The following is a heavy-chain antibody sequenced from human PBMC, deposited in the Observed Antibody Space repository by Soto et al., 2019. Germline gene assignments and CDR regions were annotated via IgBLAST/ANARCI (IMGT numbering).Heavy chain of an antibody. CDR3: ARGDCSSTSCYSYSYYYGMDV. D-gene: IGHD2-2*01. Sequence: QVQLVESGGGLVNPGGSLRLSCAASGFTFSDYYMSWIRQAPGKGLEWVSYISSSGGTIYYADSVKGRFTVSRDNAKNSLYLQMNSLRAEDTAVYYCARGDCSSTSCYSYSYYYGMDVWGQGTTFTVSS. CDR2: ISSSGGTI. V-gene: IGHV3-11*01. CDR1: GFTFSDYY. J-gene: IGHJ6*02.